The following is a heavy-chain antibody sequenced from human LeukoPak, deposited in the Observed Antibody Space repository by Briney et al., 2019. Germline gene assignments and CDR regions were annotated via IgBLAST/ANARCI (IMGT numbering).Heavy chain of an antibody. CDR1: GGSISSSNW. CDR3: AGAVAGPDHYFDY. CDR2: IYHSGST. V-gene: IGHV4-4*02. J-gene: IGHJ4*02. Sequence: SGTLSLTCAVSGGSISSSNWWSWVRQPPGKGLEWIGEIYHSGSTNYNPSLKSRVTISVDKSKNQFSLKLSSVTAADTAVYYCAGAVAGPDHYFDYWGQGTLVTVSS. D-gene: IGHD6-19*01.